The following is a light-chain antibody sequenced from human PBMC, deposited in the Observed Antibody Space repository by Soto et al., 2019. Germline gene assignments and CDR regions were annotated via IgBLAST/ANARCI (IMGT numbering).Light chain of an antibody. CDR2: EVS. CDR1: FSNIGSNT. V-gene: IGLV2-14*01. Sequence: QSVLTQPPSASGTPGQRVTISCSGSFSNIGSNTVNWYQQHPGKAPKLMIYEVSNRPSGVSNRFSGSKSGNTASLTISGLQAEDEADYYCSSYTSSSTLGVFGGGTKVTVL. CDR3: SSYTSSSTLGV. J-gene: IGLJ2*01.